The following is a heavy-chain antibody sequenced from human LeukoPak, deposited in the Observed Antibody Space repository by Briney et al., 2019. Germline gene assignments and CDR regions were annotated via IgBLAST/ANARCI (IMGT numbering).Heavy chain of an antibody. CDR1: GFTFSSYA. Sequence: HSGGSLRLSGEASGFTFSSYAMSWFRKAPGKGLEWVSAISGSGGSTYYADSVKGRFTIPRDNSKNTLYLQMNSLRAEDTAVYYCAKVERYYYDSSGYYLYWGQGTLVTVSS. CDR3: AKVERYYYDSSGYYLY. D-gene: IGHD3-22*01. V-gene: IGHV3-23*01. CDR2: ISGSGGST. J-gene: IGHJ4*02.